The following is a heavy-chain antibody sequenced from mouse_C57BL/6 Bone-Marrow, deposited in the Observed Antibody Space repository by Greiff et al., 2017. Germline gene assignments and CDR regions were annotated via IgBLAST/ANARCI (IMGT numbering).Heavy chain of an antibody. Sequence: EVKLMESGGDLVKPGGSLKLSCAASGFTFSSYGMSWVRQTPDKRLEWVATISSGGSYTYYPDSVKGRFTISRDNAQNTLYLQMSSLKSEDTAMYYCAIMITTFAYWGQGTLVTVSA. CDR3: AIMITTFAY. D-gene: IGHD2-4*01. CDR1: GFTFSSYG. J-gene: IGHJ3*01. V-gene: IGHV5-6*01. CDR2: ISSGGSYT.